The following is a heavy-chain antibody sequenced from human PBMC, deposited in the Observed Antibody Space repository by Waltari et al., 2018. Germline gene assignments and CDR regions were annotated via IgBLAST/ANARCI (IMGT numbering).Heavy chain of an antibody. J-gene: IGHJ4*02. CDR1: DFTFRNYW. CDR3: ASGPDHGDF. V-gene: IGHV3-7*01. CDR2: INEDGSKS. Sequence: EMQLVESGGGLVQPGGSLRLFCAASDFTFRNYWMTWVRQAPGRGPEWVANINEDGSKSFYVDSVKGRFTISRDNAKNSLYLQMNSLRAEDTAIYYCASGPDHGDFWGQGTLVTVSS.